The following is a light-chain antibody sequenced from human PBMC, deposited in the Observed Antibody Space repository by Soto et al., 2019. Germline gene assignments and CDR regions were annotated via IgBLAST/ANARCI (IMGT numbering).Light chain of an antibody. CDR3: SSNTRSSLYV. J-gene: IGLJ1*01. CDR2: EVS. V-gene: IGLV2-14*01. Sequence: QSALTQPASVSGSPGQSITISCTETSSDVGGYNYVSWHQQHPGKAPKLMIFEVSYRPSGVSVRFSGSKSGNTASLTISGLQADDEADYYCSSNTRSSLYVFGTGTKVTVL. CDR1: SSDVGGYNY.